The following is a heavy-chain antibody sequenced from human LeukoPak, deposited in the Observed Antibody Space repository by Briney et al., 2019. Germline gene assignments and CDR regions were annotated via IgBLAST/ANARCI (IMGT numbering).Heavy chain of an antibody. CDR1: GGSINTGYY. D-gene: IGHD3-3*01. V-gene: IGHV4-30-2*06. Sequence: PSQTLSLTCSVSGGSINTGYYWSWIRQSPGKGLEWIGFIYHFGSTSYNPSLESRVTISVDRSKNQISLNLTSVTAADTAVYFCAKGGITVSGVALMAYHMGVWGKGTTVTVSS. J-gene: IGHJ6*03. CDR3: AKGGITVSGVALMAYHMGV. CDR2: IYHFGST.